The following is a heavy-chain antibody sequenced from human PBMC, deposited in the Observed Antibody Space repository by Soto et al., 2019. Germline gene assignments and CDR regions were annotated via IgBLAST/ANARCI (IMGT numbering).Heavy chain of an antibody. D-gene: IGHD5-12*01. CDR2: ISAYNGNT. J-gene: IGHJ6*02. CDR3: ARDPWGGYASRDYYYYGMDV. Sequence: QVQLVQSGAEVKKPGASVKVSCKASGYTFTSYGISWVRQAPGQGLEWMGWISAYNGNTNYAQKLQGRVTMTTDTSTSTAYMELRSLRSDDTAVYYCARDPWGGYASRDYYYYGMDVWGQGTTVPVSS. CDR1: GYTFTSYG. V-gene: IGHV1-18*01.